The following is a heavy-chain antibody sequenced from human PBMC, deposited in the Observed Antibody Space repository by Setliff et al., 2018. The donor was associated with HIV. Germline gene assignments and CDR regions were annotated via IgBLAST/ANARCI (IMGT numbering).Heavy chain of an antibody. CDR3: ARVLIGGRDIVVGAHDY. J-gene: IGHJ4*02. D-gene: IGHD2-15*01. Sequence: GASVKVSCKASGYTFRNQGLSWVRQAPGQGPEWMGWISVDSGDSYYGQKFQDRVIMTADTSTNTAYMELRSLRSDDSAIYYCARVLIGGRDIVVGAHDYWGQGTLVTVPQ. CDR1: GYTFRNQG. CDR2: ISVDSGDS. V-gene: IGHV1-18*01.